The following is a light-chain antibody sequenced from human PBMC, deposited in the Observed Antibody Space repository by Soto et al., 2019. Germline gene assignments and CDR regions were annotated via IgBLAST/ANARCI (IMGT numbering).Light chain of an antibody. J-gene: IGKJ4*01. Sequence: DIVMTQSPDSLAVSLGERATIDCKSSQNILFTSNNKNYLAWYQQKPGQPPKLLLSWASARESGVPERFSGSGSGTLFTLSISSLQAEDVAVYYCQQYYTLPLTFGGGTKVDIK. CDR2: WAS. CDR1: QNILFTSNNKNY. V-gene: IGKV4-1*01. CDR3: QQYYTLPLT.